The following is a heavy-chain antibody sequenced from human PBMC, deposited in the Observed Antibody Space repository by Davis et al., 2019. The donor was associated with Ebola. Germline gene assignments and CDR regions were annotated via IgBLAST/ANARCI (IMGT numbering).Heavy chain of an antibody. CDR1: GNTISTYT. D-gene: IGHD1-26*01. Sequence: AASVKVSCKASGNTISTYTIDWVRQAPGQGLEWMGGIIPIFGTTNYAQKFRGRVTITADKSTSTAYMELSSLRSEDTAVYYCARDLTGIVGATSDYWGQGTLVTVSS. V-gene: IGHV1-69*06. J-gene: IGHJ4*02. CDR3: ARDLTGIVGATSDY. CDR2: IIPIFGTT.